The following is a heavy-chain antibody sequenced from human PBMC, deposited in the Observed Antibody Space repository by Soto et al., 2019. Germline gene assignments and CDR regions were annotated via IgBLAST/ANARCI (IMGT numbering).Heavy chain of an antibody. CDR3: ARELRDGFGPPNGLRAFDI. D-gene: IGHD3-10*01. V-gene: IGHV1-18*04. CDR2: ISAYNGNT. CDR1: GDTFTSYY. J-gene: IGHJ3*02. Sequence: ASVKVSCKAPGDTFTSYYLNWVRQAPGQGLEWMGWISAYNGNTNYAQKLQGRVTMTTDTSTSTAYMELRSLRSDDTAVYYCARELRDGFGPPNGLRAFDIWGQGTMVTVSS.